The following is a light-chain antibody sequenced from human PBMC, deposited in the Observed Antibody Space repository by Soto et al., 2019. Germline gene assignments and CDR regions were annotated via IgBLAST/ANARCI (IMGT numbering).Light chain of an antibody. Sequence: QSVLTQPPSVSGAPGQRITISCAGSSSNIGPGSGVHWYQQLPGTAPKLLIYENNNRPSGVPDRFSGSRSGTSASLAITGLQAEDEADYYGKSYDNSLNVVVFGGGTKLTVL. CDR1: SSNIGPGSG. CDR2: ENN. CDR3: KSYDNSLNVVV. V-gene: IGLV1-40*01. J-gene: IGLJ2*01.